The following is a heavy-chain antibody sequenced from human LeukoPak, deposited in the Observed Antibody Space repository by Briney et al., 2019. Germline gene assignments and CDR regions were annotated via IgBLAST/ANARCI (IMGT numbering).Heavy chain of an antibody. V-gene: IGHV4-34*01. CDR3: ARVDVAGTLYYYYYMAV. J-gene: IGHJ6*03. D-gene: IGHD1-1*01. Sequence: SETLSLTCAVYGGSFSGHSWSWIRQAPGKGLEWIGEISHTGSINYNPSLKSRVTISADTSKNQFSLRLSSVTAADTAVYYCARVDVAGTLYYYYYMAVWGKGTTATVSS. CDR2: ISHTGSI. CDR1: GGSFSGHS.